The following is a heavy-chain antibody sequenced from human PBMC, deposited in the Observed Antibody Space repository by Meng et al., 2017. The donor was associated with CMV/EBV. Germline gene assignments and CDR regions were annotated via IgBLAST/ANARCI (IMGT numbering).Heavy chain of an antibody. J-gene: IGHJ6*02. CDR1: GGSISSSSYY. Sequence: SETLSLTCTVSGGSISSSSYYWSWIRQPPGKGLEWIGEINHSGSTNYNPSLKSRVTISVDTSKNQFSLKLSSVTAADTAVYYCARGFSHPRYCSSTSCYPADYYYDMDVWGQGTTVTVSS. V-gene: IGHV4-39*07. CDR3: ARGFSHPRYCSSTSCYPADYYYDMDV. D-gene: IGHD2-2*01. CDR2: INHSGST.